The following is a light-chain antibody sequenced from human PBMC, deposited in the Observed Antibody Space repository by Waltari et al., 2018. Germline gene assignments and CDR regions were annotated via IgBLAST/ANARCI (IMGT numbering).Light chain of an antibody. CDR2: DVS. CDR3: CSYAGSYTFEV. Sequence: QSALTQPRSVSGSPGQSVTISCPGTSSAVGGFNLVSRYQQHPGKAPKLMIYDVSERPSGVPDRFSGSKSGNTASLTISGLQAEDEADYYCCSYAGSYTFEVFGTGTKVTVL. V-gene: IGLV2-11*01. CDR1: SSAVGGFNL. J-gene: IGLJ1*01.